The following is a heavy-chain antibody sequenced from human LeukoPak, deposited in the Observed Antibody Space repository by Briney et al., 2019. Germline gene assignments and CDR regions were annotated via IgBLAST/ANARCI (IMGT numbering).Heavy chain of an antibody. D-gene: IGHD1-1*01. J-gene: IGHJ5*02. V-gene: IGHV3-7*01. CDR2: IKQDGSEK. CDR1: GFTFSSYW. CDR3: ASRYNNGRSVS. Sequence: GGSLRLSCAASGFTFSSYWMSWVRQAPGKGLEWVANIKQDGSEKYYVDSVKGRFTISRDNSKYTMYMQMNSLRTADTAVYYCASRYNNGRSVSWGQGTLVTVS.